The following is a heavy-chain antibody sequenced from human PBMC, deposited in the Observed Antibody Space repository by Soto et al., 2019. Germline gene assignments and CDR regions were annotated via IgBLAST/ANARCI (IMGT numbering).Heavy chain of an antibody. J-gene: IGHJ3*02. D-gene: IGHD3-22*01. CDR1: GFTFSSYA. Sequence: WGSLRLSCAASGFTFSSYAMSWVRQAPGKGLEWVSAISGSGGSTYYADSVKGRFTISRDNSKNTLYLQMNSLRAEDTAVYYCAIDLRLGETYYYDSSGLHAFDIYGRGTTDTVS. V-gene: IGHV3-23*01. CDR2: ISGSGGST. CDR3: AIDLRLGETYYYDSSGLHAFDI.